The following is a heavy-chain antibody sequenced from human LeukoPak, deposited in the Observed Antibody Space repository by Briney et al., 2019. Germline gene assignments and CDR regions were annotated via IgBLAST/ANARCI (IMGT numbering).Heavy chain of an antibody. D-gene: IGHD3-22*01. CDR3: ARGSSGRFIYYYYYMDV. V-gene: IGHV4-39*07. CDR2: IYYSGST. CDR1: GGSISSSSYY. Sequence: SETLSLTCTVSGGSISSSSYYWGWIRQPPGKGLEWIGSIYYSGSTYYNPSLKSRVTISVDTSKNQFSLKLSSVTAADTAVYYCARGSSGRFIYYYYYMDVWGKGTTVTVSS. J-gene: IGHJ6*03.